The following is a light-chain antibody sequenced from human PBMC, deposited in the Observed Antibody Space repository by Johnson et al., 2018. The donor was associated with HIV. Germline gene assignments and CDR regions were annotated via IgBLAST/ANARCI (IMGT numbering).Light chain of an antibody. CDR1: SSNIGNNY. J-gene: IGLJ1*01. V-gene: IGLV1-51*01. CDR2: DNN. Sequence: QSVLTQPPSVSAAPGQKVTISCSGSSSNIGNNYVSWYQQLPGTAPKLLIYDNNKRPSGIPDRFSGSKSGTSATLGITGLQTGDEADYYCGTWDSGLRTGFLGTGTKVTV. CDR3: GTWDSGLRTGF.